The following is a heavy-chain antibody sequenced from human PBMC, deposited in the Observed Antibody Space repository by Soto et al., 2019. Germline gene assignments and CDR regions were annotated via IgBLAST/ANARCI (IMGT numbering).Heavy chain of an antibody. CDR1: GFNFRSSA. J-gene: IGHJ4*02. CDR3: VKSGRWGDPNFFDS. V-gene: IGHV3-21*01. D-gene: IGHD3-10*01. CDR2: ISYSGNYI. Sequence: EVQLVESGGGLVKPGGSLRLSCAASGFNFRSSAMNWVRQAPGKGLEWVSAISYSGNYIFSSDSLKGRFIISRDNAKNSLYLQMTSLRLEDTAVYYCVKSGRWGDPNFFDSWGQRTLVTVSS.